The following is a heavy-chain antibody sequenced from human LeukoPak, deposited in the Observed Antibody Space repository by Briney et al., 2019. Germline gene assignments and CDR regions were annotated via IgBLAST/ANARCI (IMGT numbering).Heavy chain of an antibody. Sequence: PSQTPSLTCTVSGGSISTSSYYWGWIRQPPGKGLEWIGSIYYSGSTYYNPSLKSRVTISVDTSKNQFFLKLSSVTAADTAVYYCATYYYDSSGHFDYWGQGTLVAVSS. J-gene: IGHJ4*02. V-gene: IGHV4-39*05. D-gene: IGHD3-22*01. CDR2: IYYSGST. CDR3: ATYYYDSSGHFDY. CDR1: GGSISTSSYY.